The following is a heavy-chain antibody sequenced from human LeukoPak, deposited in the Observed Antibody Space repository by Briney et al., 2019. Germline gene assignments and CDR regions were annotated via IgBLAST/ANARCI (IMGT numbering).Heavy chain of an antibody. D-gene: IGHD1-14*01. Sequence: PSETLSLTCTVSGGSISSYYWSWIRQSPGKGLEWIGYIYYSGSTNYNPSLKSRVTISVDTSKNQFSLNLSSVTAADTAVYYCARRPQGTAFDIWGQGTMVTVSS. CDR3: ARRPQGTAFDI. V-gene: IGHV4-59*08. CDR1: GGSISSYY. CDR2: IYYSGST. J-gene: IGHJ3*02.